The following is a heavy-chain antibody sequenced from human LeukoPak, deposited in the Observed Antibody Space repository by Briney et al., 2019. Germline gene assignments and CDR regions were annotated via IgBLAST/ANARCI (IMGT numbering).Heavy chain of an antibody. Sequence: GGSLRLSCAASGFTFSRYSMNWVRQAPGKGLEWVSCISSSSSYIYYADSVKGRFTTSRDNAKNSLYLQMNRLRAEDTAVYYCARGILTGAFDIWGQGTMVTVSS. CDR1: GFTFSRYS. D-gene: IGHD2-8*02. J-gene: IGHJ3*02. V-gene: IGHV3-21*03. CDR2: ISSSSSYI. CDR3: ARGILTGAFDI.